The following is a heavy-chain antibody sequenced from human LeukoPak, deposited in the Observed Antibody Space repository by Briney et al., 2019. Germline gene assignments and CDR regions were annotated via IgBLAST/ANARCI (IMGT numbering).Heavy chain of an antibody. CDR1: GYTFTSYG. CDR2: ISAYNGNT. D-gene: IGHD2-21*02. Sequence: GASVKVSCKASGYTFTSYGISWVRQAPGQGLEWMGWISAYNGNTNYAQKLQGRVTMTTDTSTSTAYMELRSLRSDDTAVYYCARRESYGPCGGDCYSRGYFDYWGQGTLVTVSS. CDR3: ARRESYGPCGGDCYSRGYFDY. V-gene: IGHV1-18*01. J-gene: IGHJ4*02.